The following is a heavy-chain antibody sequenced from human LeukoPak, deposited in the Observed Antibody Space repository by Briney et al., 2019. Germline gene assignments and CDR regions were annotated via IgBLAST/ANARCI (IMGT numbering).Heavy chain of an antibody. D-gene: IGHD3-3*01. CDR3: ARQTFGVVIRYFDY. V-gene: IGHV4-59*08. CDR1: GGSFSGYY. Sequence: SETLSLTCAVYGGSFSGYYWSWIRQPPGKGLEWIGYIYYSGSTNYNPSLKSRVTISVDTSKNQFSLKLSSVTAADTAVYYCARQTFGVVIRYFDYWGQGTLVTVSS. J-gene: IGHJ4*02. CDR2: IYYSGST.